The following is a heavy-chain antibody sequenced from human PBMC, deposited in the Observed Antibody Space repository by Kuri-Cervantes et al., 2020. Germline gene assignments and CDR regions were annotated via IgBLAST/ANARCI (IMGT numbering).Heavy chain of an antibody. CDR1: GFTFSGSA. CDR2: ISYDGSNK. Sequence: GESLKISCAASGFTFSGSAMHWVRQAPGKGLEWVAGISYDGSNKYYADSVKGRFTISRDNSKNTLYLQMNSLRAEDTAVYYCARGSPPDYDILTAYYVGSYYYGLDVWGQGTTVTVSS. CDR3: ARGSPPDYDILTAYYVGSYYYGLDV. D-gene: IGHD3-9*01. V-gene: IGHV3-30*01. J-gene: IGHJ6*02.